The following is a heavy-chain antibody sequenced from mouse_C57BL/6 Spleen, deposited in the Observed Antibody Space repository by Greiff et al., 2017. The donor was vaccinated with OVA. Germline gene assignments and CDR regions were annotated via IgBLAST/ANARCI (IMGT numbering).Heavy chain of an antibody. CDR3: TTSGYDDYAMDD. Sequence: EVKLQESGAELVRPGASVKLSCTASGFTIKDYYMHWVKQRPEQGLEWIGRLDPADGATESAPKFPGKATMTADTSSNTAYLQLSSLTSEDTAVYYCTTSGYDDYAMDDWGQGTAVTVSS. V-gene: IGHV14-1*01. CDR1: GFTIKDYY. J-gene: IGHJ4*01. D-gene: IGHD2-2*01. CDR2: LDPADGAT.